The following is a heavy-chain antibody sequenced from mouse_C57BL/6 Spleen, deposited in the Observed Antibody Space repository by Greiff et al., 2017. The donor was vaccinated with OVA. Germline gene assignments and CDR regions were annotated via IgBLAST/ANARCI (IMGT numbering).Heavy chain of an antibody. D-gene: IGHD2-3*01. Sequence: QVHVKQSGAELVRPGASVTLSCKASGYTFTDYEMHWVKQTPVHGLEWIGAIDPETGGTAYNQKFKGKAILTADKSSSTAYMELRSLTSEDSAVYYCTDGYYPSFAYWGQGTLVTVSA. CDR3: TDGYYPSFAY. CDR1: GYTFTDYE. V-gene: IGHV1-15*01. CDR2: IDPETGGT. J-gene: IGHJ3*01.